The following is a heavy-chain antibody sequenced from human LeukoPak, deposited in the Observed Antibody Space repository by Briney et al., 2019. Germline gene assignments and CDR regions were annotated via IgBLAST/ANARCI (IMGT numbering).Heavy chain of an antibody. CDR2: ISSSSSTI. V-gene: IGHV3-48*01. CDR1: GFTFSSYS. D-gene: IGHD4-17*01. CDR3: AKRRDGWFDP. Sequence: GGSLRLSCAASGFTFSSYSMNWVRQAPGKGLEWVSYISSSSSTIYYADSVKGRFTISRDNSKNTLYLQMISLRAEDTAVYYCAKRRDGWFDPWGQGTLVTVSS. J-gene: IGHJ5*02.